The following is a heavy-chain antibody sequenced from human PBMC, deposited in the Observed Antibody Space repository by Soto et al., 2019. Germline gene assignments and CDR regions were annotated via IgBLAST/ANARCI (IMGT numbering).Heavy chain of an antibody. D-gene: IGHD3-22*01. CDR2: IYYSGST. CDR3: ARFGYYDRNPGGAFDI. CDR1: GGSISSSSYY. J-gene: IGHJ3*02. Sequence: LSLTCTVSGGSISSSSYYWGWIRQPPGKGLEWIGSIYYSGSTYYNQSLKSRVTISVDTSKNQFSLKLSSVTAADTAVYYCARFGYYDRNPGGAFDIWGQGTMVTVAS. V-gene: IGHV4-39*01.